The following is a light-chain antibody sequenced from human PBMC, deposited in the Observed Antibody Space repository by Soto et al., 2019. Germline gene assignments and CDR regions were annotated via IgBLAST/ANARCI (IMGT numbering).Light chain of an antibody. CDR3: KTWGTGSASVV. Sequence: QLVLTQSPSASASLGASVKLTCTLSSGHSNYAIAWHQQQPETGPRYLMKVNSGGSHIKGDGIPDRFSGSSSGAEHYLFISRLQSEDEAAYSCKTWGTGSASVVFGGGTQLTVL. CDR2: VNSGGSH. CDR1: SGHSNYA. V-gene: IGLV4-69*01. J-gene: IGLJ7*01.